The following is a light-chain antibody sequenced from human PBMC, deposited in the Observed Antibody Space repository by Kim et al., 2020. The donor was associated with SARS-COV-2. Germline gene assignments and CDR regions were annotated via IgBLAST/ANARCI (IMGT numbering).Light chain of an antibody. V-gene: IGLV2-14*03. CDR1: SSDVGGYNY. J-gene: IGLJ2*01. Sequence: QSALTQPASVSGSPGQSITISCTGTSSDVGGYNYVSWYQHHPGKAPKLMIYDVSNRPSGVSIRFSGSKSGNAASLTISGLQAEDEADYYCSSYTSSRTVVFGGGTQLTVL. CDR2: DVS. CDR3: SSYTSSRTVV.